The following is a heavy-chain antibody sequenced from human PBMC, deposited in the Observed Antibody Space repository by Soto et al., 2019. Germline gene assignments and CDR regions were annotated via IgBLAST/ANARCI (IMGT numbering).Heavy chain of an antibody. Sequence: GGSLRLSCAASGFTFSTYSMNWVRQAPGKGLEWVSYSSSSSSTIYHADSVKGRFTISRDNAKNSRYLQMNSLRDEDTAVYYCARDDGGVFDAFDIWGQGTMVTVSS. V-gene: IGHV3-48*02. J-gene: IGHJ3*02. CDR3: ARDDGGVFDAFDI. D-gene: IGHD2-8*02. CDR2: SSSSSSTI. CDR1: GFTFSTYS.